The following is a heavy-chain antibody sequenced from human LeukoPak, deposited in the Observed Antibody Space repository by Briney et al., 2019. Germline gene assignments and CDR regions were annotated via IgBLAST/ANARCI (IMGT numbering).Heavy chain of an antibody. CDR2: ISYDGSNK. CDR1: RFTFSSYG. V-gene: IGHV3-30*18. J-gene: IGHJ4*02. Sequence: GGSLRLSCAASRFTFSSYGMHWVRQAPGKGLEWVAVISYDGSNKYYADSVKGRFTISRDNSKNTLYLQMNSLRAEDTAVYYCAKAAEFYGDYKPFDYWGQGTLVTVSS. D-gene: IGHD4-17*01. CDR3: AKAAEFYGDYKPFDY.